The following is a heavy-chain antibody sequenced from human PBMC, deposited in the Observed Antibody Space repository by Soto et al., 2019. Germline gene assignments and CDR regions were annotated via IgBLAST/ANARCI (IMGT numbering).Heavy chain of an antibody. CDR2: INPILSMS. CDR1: GDTFSFYT. V-gene: IGHV1-69*02. Sequence: SVKVSCKASGDTFSFYTINWVRQAPGLGLEWVGRINPILSMSNYAQKFQGRVTMTADKSTNTAYMELRSLRSDDTAMYFCATSYGSGYRAFDSWGQGALVTVSS. D-gene: IGHD3-10*01. J-gene: IGHJ4*02. CDR3: ATSYGSGYRAFDS.